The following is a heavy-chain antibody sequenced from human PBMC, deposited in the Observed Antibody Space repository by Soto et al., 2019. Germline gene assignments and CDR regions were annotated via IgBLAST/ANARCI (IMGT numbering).Heavy chain of an antibody. CDR2: ISSVGDRQ. D-gene: IGHD5-18*01. J-gene: IGHJ4*02. Sequence: QVQLVESGGGVVQPGRSLRLSCAVSGFTFTYYGIHWVRQAPGKGREWGAIISSVGDRQNFADSLKGRFTISRDDSKNTVYLQMNSRRDEDTAVYYCAKGGKGGYSYGEHIDYWGQGTLVTVSS. V-gene: IGHV3-30*18. CDR1: GFTFTYYG. CDR3: AKGGKGGYSYGEHIDY.